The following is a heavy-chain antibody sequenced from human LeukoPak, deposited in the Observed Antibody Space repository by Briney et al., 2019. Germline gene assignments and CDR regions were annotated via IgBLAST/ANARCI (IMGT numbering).Heavy chain of an antibody. CDR2: ISSDGSKK. Sequence: GRSLRLSCEVSGFTFSSYAMHWVRQAPGKGLEWVAVISSDGSKKDYADSVKGRFTISRDNSKNTLYLQMNSLRAEDTAVYYCVPRKEWSCYMDVWGKGTTVTVSS. J-gene: IGHJ6*03. CDR1: GFTFSSYA. V-gene: IGHV3-30*04. CDR3: VPRKEWSCYMDV. D-gene: IGHD3-3*01.